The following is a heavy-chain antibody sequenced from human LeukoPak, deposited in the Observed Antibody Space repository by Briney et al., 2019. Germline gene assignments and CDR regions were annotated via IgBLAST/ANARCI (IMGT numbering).Heavy chain of an antibody. J-gene: IGHJ4*02. CDR3: AKVERYSGSYRSIDY. CDR1: GFTFSSYA. D-gene: IGHD1-26*01. Sequence: PGGSLRLSCAASGFTFSSYAMSWVRQAPGKGLEWVSLISVSGGTTYYADSVKGRFTISRDNSKNTLYLQMNSLRAEDTAVYYCAKVERYSGSYRSIDYWGQGTLVTVSS. CDR2: ISVSGGTT. V-gene: IGHV3-23*01.